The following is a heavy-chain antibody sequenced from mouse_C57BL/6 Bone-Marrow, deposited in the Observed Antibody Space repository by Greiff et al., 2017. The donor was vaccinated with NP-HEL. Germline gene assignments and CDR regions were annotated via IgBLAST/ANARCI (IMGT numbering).Heavy chain of an antibody. CDR1: GFTFSDAW. D-gene: IGHD4-1*01. V-gene: IGHV6-6*01. CDR3: TRSLTGTYYAMDY. J-gene: IGHJ4*01. CDR2: IRNKANNHAT. Sequence: EVMLVESGGGLVQPGGSMKLSCAASGFTFSDAWMDWVRQSPEKGLEWVAEIRNKANNHATYYAESVKGRFTISRDDSTSRVYLQMNSLRAEDTGIYYYTRSLTGTYYAMDYWGQGTSVTVSS.